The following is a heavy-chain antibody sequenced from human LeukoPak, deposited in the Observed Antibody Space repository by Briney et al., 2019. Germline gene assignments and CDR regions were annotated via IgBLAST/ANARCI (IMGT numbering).Heavy chain of an antibody. J-gene: IGHJ4*02. D-gene: IGHD3-10*01. CDR1: GGSINSYY. V-gene: IGHV4-4*07. Sequence: SETLSLTCTVSGGSINSYYWSYIRQPAGKGLDWIGRIYTGGNTNYNPSLKSRVTMSVDTSKNQFSLKLSPVTAADTAVYYCAREAGGGWDYFDYWGQGTLVTVSS. CDR2: IYTGGNT. CDR3: AREAGGGWDYFDY.